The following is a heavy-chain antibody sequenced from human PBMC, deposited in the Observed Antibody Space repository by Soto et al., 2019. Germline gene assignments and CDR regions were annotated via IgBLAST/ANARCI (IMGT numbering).Heavy chain of an antibody. V-gene: IGHV3-30*18. CDR2: ISYDGSNK. Sequence: QVQLVESGGGVVQPGRSLRLSCAASGFTFSSYGMHWVRQAPGKGLEWVAVISYDGSNKYYADSVKGRFTISRDNSKNTLYLQMNSLRAEDTAVYYCAKDDNVVGATYWGQGTLVTVSS. D-gene: IGHD1-26*01. CDR3: AKDDNVVGATY. CDR1: GFTFSSYG. J-gene: IGHJ4*02.